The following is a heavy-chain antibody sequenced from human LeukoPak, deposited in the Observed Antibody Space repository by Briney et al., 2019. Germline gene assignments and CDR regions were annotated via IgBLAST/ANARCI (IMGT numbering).Heavy chain of an antibody. CDR3: AREPPGGYDFWSGYSSLYYYYYYGMDV. V-gene: IGHV1-8*01. Sequence: ASVKVSCKTSGYTFTSYDINWVRQATGQGLEWLGWMSPNNGDTGYAQKFQGRVTMTRNTSISTAYMELSSLRSEDTAVYYCAREPPGGYDFWSGYSSLYYYYYYGMDVWGQGTTVTVSS. J-gene: IGHJ6*02. CDR2: MSPNNGDT. D-gene: IGHD3-3*01. CDR1: GYTFTSYD.